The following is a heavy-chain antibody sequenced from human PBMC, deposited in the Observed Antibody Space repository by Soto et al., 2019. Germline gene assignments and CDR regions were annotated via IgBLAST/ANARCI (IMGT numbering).Heavy chain of an antibody. D-gene: IGHD1-26*01. CDR2: INAGNGNT. Sequence: QVQLVQSGAEVKKPGASVKVSCKASGYTFTSYAMHWVRQAPGQRLEWMGWINAGNGNTKYSQKFQGRVTITRDTSASTAYMELSSLRSEDTAVYYCARVGSSGSQYSAFDYWGQGTLVTVSS. CDR1: GYTFTSYA. J-gene: IGHJ4*02. CDR3: ARVGSSGSQYSAFDY. V-gene: IGHV1-3*01.